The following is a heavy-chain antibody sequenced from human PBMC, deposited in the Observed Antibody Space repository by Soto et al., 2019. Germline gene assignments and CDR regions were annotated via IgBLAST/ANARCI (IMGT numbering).Heavy chain of an antibody. CDR1: GYTFTSYG. J-gene: IGHJ4*02. Sequence: QVQLVQSGAEVKKPGASVKVSCKASGYTFTSYGISWVRQAPGQGLEWMGWISTYNGNTKYAQKLQGRVTMTTDTTASTAYMELRSLRSDDTAVCDCAREMVRAVGSDYWGQGTLVTVSS. CDR2: ISTYNGNT. D-gene: IGHD3-10*01. V-gene: IGHV1-18*01. CDR3: AREMVRAVGSDY.